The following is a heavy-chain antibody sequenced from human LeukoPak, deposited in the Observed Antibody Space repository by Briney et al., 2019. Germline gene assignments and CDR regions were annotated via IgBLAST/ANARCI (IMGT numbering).Heavy chain of an antibody. J-gene: IGHJ4*02. CDR2: ISGSGGST. V-gene: IGHV3-23*01. CDR1: GFTFSSYA. Sequence: GGSLRLSCAASGFTFSSYAMSWVRQAPGKGLEWVSAISGSGGSTYYADSEKGRFTISRDNSKNTLYLQMNSLRAEDTAVYYCAKESPVYYDFWSGHDCWGQGTLVTVSS. CDR3: AKESPVYYDFWSGHDC. D-gene: IGHD3-3*01.